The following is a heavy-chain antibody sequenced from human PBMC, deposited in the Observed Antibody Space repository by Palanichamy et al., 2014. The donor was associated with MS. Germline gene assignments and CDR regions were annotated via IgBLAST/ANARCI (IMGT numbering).Heavy chain of an antibody. J-gene: IGHJ6*02. Sequence: QVQPVEVWGGVVQPGRSLRLSCEASGLNFDSYGMHWVRQPPGKGLEWVAVIRFDGSNEHYADSVKGRFTISRDNSKNTLYLQMHSLRAEDTAVYYCARGLGYYYFAMDVWGQGTTVTVSS. CDR1: GLNFDSYG. V-gene: IGHV3-33*01. CDR3: ARGLGYYYFAMDV. CDR2: IRFDGSNE.